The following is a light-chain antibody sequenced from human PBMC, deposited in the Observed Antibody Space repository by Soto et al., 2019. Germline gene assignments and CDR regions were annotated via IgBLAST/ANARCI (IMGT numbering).Light chain of an antibody. CDR3: MQGTQWPPYT. Sequence: DVVMTPSPLSLPVTLGQPASISCRSSQSLVYSDGNTYLSWFQQRPGQSPRRLIYQISNMDSGDLHRFVGVGSATDFTLIILCVEAGDVGSYYCMQGTQWPPYTFGQGTKLVI. CDR2: QIS. J-gene: IGKJ2*01. V-gene: IGKV2-30*01. CDR1: QSLVYSDGNTY.